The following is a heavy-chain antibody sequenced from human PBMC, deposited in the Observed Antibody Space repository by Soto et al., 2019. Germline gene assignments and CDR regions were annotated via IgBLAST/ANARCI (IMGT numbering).Heavy chain of an antibody. CDR2: ISSSSSYI. CDR3: ARDGFLKYFDY. D-gene: IGHD2-2*03. J-gene: IGHJ4*02. V-gene: IGHV3-21*01. Sequence: GGSLRLSCAASGFTFXSYSMNLVRQAPGKGLEWVSSISSSSSYIYYADSVKGRFTISRDNAKNSLYLQMNSLRAEDTAVYYCARDGFLKYFDYWGQGTLVTVSS. CDR1: GFTFXSYS.